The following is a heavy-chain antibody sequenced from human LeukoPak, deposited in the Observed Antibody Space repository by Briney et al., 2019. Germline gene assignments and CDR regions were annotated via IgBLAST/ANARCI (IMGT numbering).Heavy chain of an antibody. V-gene: IGHV1-24*01. Sequence: ASVTVSCKVSGYTLTELSMHWVRQAPGKGLEWMGGFDPEDGETIYAQKFQGRVTMTEDTSTDTAYMELSSLRSEDTAVYYCATGVIVDIVATTNGCYDYWGQGTLVTVSS. CDR1: GYTLTELS. J-gene: IGHJ4*02. CDR3: ATGVIVDIVATTNGCYDY. CDR2: FDPEDGET. D-gene: IGHD5-12*01.